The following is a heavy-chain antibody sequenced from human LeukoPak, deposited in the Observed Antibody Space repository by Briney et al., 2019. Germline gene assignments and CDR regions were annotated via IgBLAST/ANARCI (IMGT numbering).Heavy chain of an antibody. V-gene: IGHV3-30*02. CDR3: ENGGSRTTVILSWCFDL. Sequence: GASLRVSCTASGFSFTTSSMHWVRQAPGKGLEWLTHINHDGTKKYYVHSVKGRFTITRDNSNNTPYLQMNSLRAEDAAIYYCENGGSRTTVILSWCFDLWGSGTLVTVSS. J-gene: IGHJ2*01. CDR1: GFSFTTSS. D-gene: IGHD4-17*01. CDR2: INHDGTKK.